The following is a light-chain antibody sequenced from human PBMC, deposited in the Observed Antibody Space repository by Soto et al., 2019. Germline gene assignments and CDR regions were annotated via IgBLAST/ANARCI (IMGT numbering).Light chain of an antibody. CDR2: KSS. CDR1: QSISSW. J-gene: IGKJ1*01. CDR3: QQSNNYPWT. V-gene: IGKV1-5*03. Sequence: DIQMTQSPSTLSASVGDRVTITCRASQSISSWLAWYQQKPGKAPKLLIYKSSSLESGVPSRFSGSGSGTECTLTISSLQPDDFATYYCQQSNNYPWTFGEGPKVEIK.